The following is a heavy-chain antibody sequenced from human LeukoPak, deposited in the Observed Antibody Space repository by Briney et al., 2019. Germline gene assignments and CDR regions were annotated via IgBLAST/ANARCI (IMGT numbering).Heavy chain of an antibody. J-gene: IGHJ3*02. Sequence: PSETLSLTCAVSGFSISSGYYWGWIRQPPGKGLEWIGSIYHSGSTYYNPSLKSRVTISVDTSKNQFSLKMSSVTAADTAVYYCARSGAVAGLDAFDIWGPGTMVTVSS. D-gene: IGHD6-19*01. CDR3: ARSGAVAGLDAFDI. V-gene: IGHV4-38-2*01. CDR2: IYHSGST. CDR1: GFSISSGYY.